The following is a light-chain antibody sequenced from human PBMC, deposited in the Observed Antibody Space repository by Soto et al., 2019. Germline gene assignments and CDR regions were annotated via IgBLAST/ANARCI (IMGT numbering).Light chain of an antibody. Sequence: DIQMTQSPSSLSASVGDRVTITCRASQGIGNALSWYQQKPGKAPKLLIYKASTLKSGVPSRFSGSGSGTEFTLTISSLQPEDFATYFCQQSNSSPPTFGGGTKVDIK. CDR3: QQSNSSPPT. CDR2: KAS. J-gene: IGKJ4*01. CDR1: QGIGNA. V-gene: IGKV1-17*01.